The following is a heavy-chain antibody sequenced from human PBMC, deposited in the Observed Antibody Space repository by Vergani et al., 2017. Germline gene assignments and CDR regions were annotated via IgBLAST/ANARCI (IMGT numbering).Heavy chain of an antibody. Sequence: QVQLQESGPGLVKPSETLSLTCAVSGYSISSGYYWGWIRQPPGKGLDWIGSIYHSGSTYYNPSLKSRVTISVDTSKNQSSLKLSSVTAADTAVYYCARPGSSSWYQVSWYFDLWGRGTLVTVSS. D-gene: IGHD6-13*01. CDR2: IYHSGST. CDR1: GYSISSGYY. J-gene: IGHJ2*01. CDR3: ARPGSSSWYQVSWYFDL. V-gene: IGHV4-38-2*01.